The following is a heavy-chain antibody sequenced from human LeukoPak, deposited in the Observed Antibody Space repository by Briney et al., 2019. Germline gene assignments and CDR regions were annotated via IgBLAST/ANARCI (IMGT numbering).Heavy chain of an antibody. Sequence: GGSLRLSCAASGFTFSSYWMHWVRQAPGKGLVWVSRINSDGSSTSYADSVKGRFTISRDYAKNTLYLQMNSLRAEDTAVYYCARGYSSSRLVDYWGQGTLVTVSS. CDR1: GFTFSSYW. V-gene: IGHV3-74*01. CDR3: ARGYSSSRLVDY. CDR2: INSDGSST. J-gene: IGHJ4*02. D-gene: IGHD6-6*01.